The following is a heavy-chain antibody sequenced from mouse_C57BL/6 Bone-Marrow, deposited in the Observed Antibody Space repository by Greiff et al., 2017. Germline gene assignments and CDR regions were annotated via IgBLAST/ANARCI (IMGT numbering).Heavy chain of an antibody. D-gene: IGHD2-1*01. J-gene: IGHJ2*01. Sequence: EVMLVESEGGLVQPGRSMKLSCTASGFTFSDYYMAWVPQVPEKGLEWVANIYYYGCSTYYLDSLKSRFIISRDNAKNSLYLQMSSLKSEDTATYYCARGEGYYGRGPFDYWGQGTTLTVSS. CDR1: GFTFSDYY. CDR3: ARGEGYYGRGPFDY. V-gene: IGHV5-16*01. CDR2: IYYYGCST.